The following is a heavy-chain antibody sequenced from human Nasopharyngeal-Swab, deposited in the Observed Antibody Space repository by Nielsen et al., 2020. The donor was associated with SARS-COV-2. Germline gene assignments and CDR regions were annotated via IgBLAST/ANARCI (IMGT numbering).Heavy chain of an antibody. CDR3: ARDQGSSWYTYYYYGMDV. V-gene: IGHV3-30-3*01. J-gene: IGHJ6*02. Sequence: GGSLRLSCAASGFTFSSYAMHWVRQAPGKGLEWVAVISYDGSKKYYADSVKGRFTISRDNSKNTLYLQMNSLRAEDTAVYYCARDQGSSWYTYYYYGMDVWGQGTTVTVSS. D-gene: IGHD6-13*01. CDR1: GFTFSSYA. CDR2: ISYDGSKK.